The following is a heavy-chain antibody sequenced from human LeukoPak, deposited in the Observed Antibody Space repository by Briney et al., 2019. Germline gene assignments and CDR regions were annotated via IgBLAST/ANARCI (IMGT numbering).Heavy chain of an antibody. CDR2: ISYDGSNK. CDR3: AIVATIPSN. D-gene: IGHD5-12*01. V-gene: IGHV3-30*04. CDR1: GFTFSSCA. Sequence: PGGSLRLSCAASGFTFSSCAMHWVRQAPGKGLEWVAVISYDGSNKYYADSVKGRFTNSRDNSKNTLYLQMNSLRAEDTAVYYCAIVATIPSNWGQGTLVTVSS. J-gene: IGHJ4*02.